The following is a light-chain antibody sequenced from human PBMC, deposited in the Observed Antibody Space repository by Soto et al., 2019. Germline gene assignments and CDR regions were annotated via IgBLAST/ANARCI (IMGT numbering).Light chain of an antibody. V-gene: IGLV6-57*04. J-gene: IGLJ2*01. CDR1: GGSIASNH. Sequence: NFMLTQPHSVSESPGKTVTISCTCSGGSIASNHVQWYQQRPGSAPTTVIYKNDQRPSGVPDRFSGSIDSSSNSASLTISGLKTEDEADFYCQSYDSNSVVFGGGTKLTVL. CDR2: KND. CDR3: QSYDSNSVV.